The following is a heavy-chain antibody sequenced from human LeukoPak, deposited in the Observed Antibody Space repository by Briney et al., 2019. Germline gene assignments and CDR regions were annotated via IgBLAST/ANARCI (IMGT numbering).Heavy chain of an antibody. CDR1: GFTFSSYE. V-gene: IGHV3-48*03. D-gene: IGHD6-19*01. J-gene: IGHJ4*02. Sequence: GGSLRLSCPASGFTFSSYEMNWVRQAPGKGLEWVSYISSSGSTIYYADSVKGRFTISRDNAKNSLYLQMNSLRAEDTAVYYCAKAGIAVAGGDYWGQGTLVTVSS. CDR3: AKAGIAVAGGDY. CDR2: ISSSGSTI.